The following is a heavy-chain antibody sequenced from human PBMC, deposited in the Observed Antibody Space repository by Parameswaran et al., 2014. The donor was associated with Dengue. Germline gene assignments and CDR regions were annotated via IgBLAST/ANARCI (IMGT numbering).Heavy chain of an antibody. J-gene: IGHJ3*02. CDR1: GGSISSSSYY. V-gene: IGHV4-39*01. D-gene: IGHD3-22*01. CDR2: IYYSGST. CDR3: ARLSRYDSSRGGFDI. Sequence: ESLKISCTVSGGSISSSSYYWGWIRQPPGKGLEWIGSIYYSGSTYYNPSLKSRVTISVDTSKNQFSLKLSSVTAADTAVYYCARLSRYDSSRGGFDIWGQGTMVTVSS.